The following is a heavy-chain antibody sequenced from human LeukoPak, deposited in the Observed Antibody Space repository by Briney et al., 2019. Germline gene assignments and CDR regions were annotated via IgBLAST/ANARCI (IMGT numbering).Heavy chain of an antibody. CDR3: ASRTVDYYDILTGYYSPTADY. J-gene: IGHJ4*02. V-gene: IGHV4-30-2*01. Sequence: SQTLSLTCAVSGGSISSGGDSWSWIRQPPGKGLEWIGYIYHGGSTYYNPSLKSRVTISVDTSKNQFSLKLSSVTAADTAVYYCASRTVDYYDILTGYYSPTADYWGQGTLVTVSS. D-gene: IGHD3-9*01. CDR2: IYHGGST. CDR1: GGSISSGGDS.